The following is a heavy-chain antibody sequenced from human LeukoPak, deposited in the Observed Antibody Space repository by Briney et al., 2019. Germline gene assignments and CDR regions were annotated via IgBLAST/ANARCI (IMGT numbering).Heavy chain of an antibody. CDR2: ISSSSSYI. V-gene: IGHV3-21*01. Sequence: GGTLRLSCAASGFTFSRYSMNWVRQAPGKGLEGVSYISSSSSYIYYADSVKGRFTISRDNAKDSLYLQMNSLRAEDTAVYYCATGGTGYYGPNDYWGQGTLVTVSS. J-gene: IGHJ4*02. D-gene: IGHD3/OR15-3a*01. CDR3: ATGGTGYYGPNDY. CDR1: GFTFSRYS.